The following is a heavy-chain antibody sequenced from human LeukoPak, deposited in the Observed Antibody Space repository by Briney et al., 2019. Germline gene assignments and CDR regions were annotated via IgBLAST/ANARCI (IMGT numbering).Heavy chain of an antibody. CDR1: GGSISSYY. V-gene: IGHV4-59*01. D-gene: IGHD6-13*01. CDR2: IYYSGST. CDR3: ARGDIIAAAGTGYFDY. J-gene: IGHJ4*02. Sequence: SETLSLTCTVSGGSISSYYWSWIRQPPGKGLEWIGYIYYSGSTNYNPSLKSRVTISVDTSKNQFSLKLSSVTAADTAVYYCARGDIIAAAGTGYFDYWGQGTLVTVSS.